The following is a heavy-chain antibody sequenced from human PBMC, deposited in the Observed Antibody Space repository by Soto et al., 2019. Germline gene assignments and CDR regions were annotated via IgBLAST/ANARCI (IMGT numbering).Heavy chain of an antibody. CDR1: GSTVSDYY. CDR3: ARDLGYYESSGYFDL. V-gene: IGHV3-11*01. CDR2: ISSSGSII. J-gene: IGHJ4*02. D-gene: IGHD3-22*01. Sequence: GFLRPAVAARGSTVSDYYTGWIRRAPGKGLEWLSYISSSGSIIYYADSVKGRLTISRDNAKNSLYLQMNSLRAEDTAVYYCARDLGYYESSGYFDLWGQRTLVTVSS.